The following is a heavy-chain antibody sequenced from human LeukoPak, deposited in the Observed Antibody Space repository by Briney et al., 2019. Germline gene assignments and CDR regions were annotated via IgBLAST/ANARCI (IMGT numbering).Heavy chain of an antibody. Sequence: PGGSLRLSCAASGFTFSSYWMCWVRQAPGKGLEWVANIKQDGSEKYYVDSVKGRFTISRDNAKNSLHLQLNSLRAEDTAVYYCASGARGTREGGDLYSFDYWGQGTLVTASS. J-gene: IGHJ4*02. CDR2: IKQDGSEK. CDR3: ASGARGTREGGDLYSFDY. CDR1: GFTFSSYW. V-gene: IGHV3-7*01. D-gene: IGHD4-17*01.